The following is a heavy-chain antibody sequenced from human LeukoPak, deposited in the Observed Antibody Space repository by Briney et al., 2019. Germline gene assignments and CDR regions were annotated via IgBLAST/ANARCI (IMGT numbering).Heavy chain of an antibody. CDR2: INPNSGGT. V-gene: IGHV1-2*02. CDR1: GYTFSGFY. Sequence: ASVKVSCKASGYTFSGFYMHWVRQAPGEGFEWLGWINPNSGGTNYAQKFQGRVTMTRDTSISITYMELSRQRSDDTAVYYCARDYYGSGTSTFDYWGQGTLVTVSS. CDR3: ARDYYGSGTSTFDY. D-gene: IGHD3-10*01. J-gene: IGHJ4*02.